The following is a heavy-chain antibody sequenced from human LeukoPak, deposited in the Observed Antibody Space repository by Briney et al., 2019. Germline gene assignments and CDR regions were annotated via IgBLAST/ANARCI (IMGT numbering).Heavy chain of an antibody. CDR2: INWNGGST. CDR1: GLTFSSYA. D-gene: IGHD5-18*01. Sequence: GGSLRLSCAASGLTFSSYAMSWVRQAPGKGLEWVSGINWNGGSTGYADSVKGRFTISRDNAKNSLYLQMNSLRAEDTALYHCARSREDTAMVFYYMDVWGKGTTVTISS. CDR3: ARSREDTAMVFYYMDV. V-gene: IGHV3-20*01. J-gene: IGHJ6*03.